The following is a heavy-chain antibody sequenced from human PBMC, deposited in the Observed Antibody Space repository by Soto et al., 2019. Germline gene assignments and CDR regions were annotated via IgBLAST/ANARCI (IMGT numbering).Heavy chain of an antibody. J-gene: IGHJ4*02. D-gene: IGHD5-18*01. CDR3: VTGYHSDY. V-gene: IGHV3-7*03. CDR2: IKKVGSEK. Sequence: EEQLVESGGALVRPGGSRRLSCAAPGFSISSYGMGGVRQAPGRGLEWVASIKKVGSEKYYMDSLKGRFTISRDNALNSLYLQMNSLRAEDTAVYFCVTGYHSDYWGQGTLVTVSS. CDR1: GFSISSYG.